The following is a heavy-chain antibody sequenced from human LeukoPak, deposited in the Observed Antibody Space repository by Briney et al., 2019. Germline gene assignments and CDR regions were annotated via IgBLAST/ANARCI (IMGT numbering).Heavy chain of an antibody. D-gene: IGHD5-18*01. CDR2: INHSGST. CDR1: GGSFSVYY. CDR3: ARGYGVTAMVRDWFDP. Sequence: PSETLSLTCAVYGGSFSVYYWSWIRQPPGKGLEWIGEINHSGSTNYNPSLKSRVTISVDTSKNQFSLKLSSVTAADTAAYYCARGYGVTAMVRDWFDPWGQGTLVTVSS. V-gene: IGHV4-34*01. J-gene: IGHJ5*02.